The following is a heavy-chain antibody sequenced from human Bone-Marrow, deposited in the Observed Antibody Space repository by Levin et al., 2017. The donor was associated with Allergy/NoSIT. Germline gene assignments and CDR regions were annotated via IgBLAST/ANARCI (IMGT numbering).Heavy chain of an antibody. J-gene: IGHJ4*02. V-gene: IGHV3-23*01. CDR2: VVGSGGTT. CDR3: ARSRSPEYWSGYSPPYYFDY. D-gene: IGHD3-3*01. CDR1: GFTFSSYA. Sequence: SGGSLRLSCAASGFTFSSYAMSWVRQAPGKGLEWVSGVVGSGGTTYYADSVKGRFTISRDNSKNTVDLQMHSLRVEDSAVYFCARSRSPEYWSGYSPPYYFDYWGQGTLVTVSS.